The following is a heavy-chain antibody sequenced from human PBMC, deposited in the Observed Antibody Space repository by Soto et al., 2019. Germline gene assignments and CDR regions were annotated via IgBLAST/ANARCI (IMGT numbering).Heavy chain of an antibody. D-gene: IGHD1-26*01. CDR2: IIPVFGTA. CDR1: GGVFRNYA. CDR3: ARDRWGSYSFDS. Sequence: QVQLVQTGADVKKPGSSVKVSCKASGGVFRNYAINWVRQAPGQGLVWMGGIIPVFGTADYPQKFQGRVTNTADESTTTAYMELTSLKTEDTAVYFCARDRWGSYSFDSWGQGTLVTVAS. J-gene: IGHJ5*01. V-gene: IGHV1-69*01.